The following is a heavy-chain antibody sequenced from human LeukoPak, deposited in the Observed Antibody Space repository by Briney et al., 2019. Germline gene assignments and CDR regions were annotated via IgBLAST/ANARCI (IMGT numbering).Heavy chain of an antibody. V-gene: IGHV1-2*06. Sequence: ASVKVSCKPSGYTFTVYYLHWVRQAPGQGLGWTGRINPNRGDTYYTQDSQGRITMTRDTSLSTAYLELSTLRSNDTAVYYCARLSTSPHHFPWGQGTLVTVSS. CDR1: GYTFTVYY. CDR2: INPNRGDT. J-gene: IGHJ5*02. CDR3: ARLSTSPHHFP. D-gene: IGHD5/OR15-5a*01.